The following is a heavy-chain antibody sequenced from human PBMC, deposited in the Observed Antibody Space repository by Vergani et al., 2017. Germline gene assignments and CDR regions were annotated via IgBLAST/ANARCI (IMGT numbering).Heavy chain of an antibody. CDR2: ISGSGGST. D-gene: IGHD5-18*01. CDR3: AKDPRDTAMVKILDYFDY. CDR1: GFTFSSYS. V-gene: IGHV3-23*04. J-gene: IGHJ4*02. Sequence: EVQLVESGGGLVKPGGSLRLSCAASGFTFSSYSMNWVRQAPGKGLEWVSAISGSGGSTYYADSVKGRFTISRDNSKNTLYLQMNSLRAEDTAVYYCAKDPRDTAMVKILDYFDYWGQGTLVTVSS.